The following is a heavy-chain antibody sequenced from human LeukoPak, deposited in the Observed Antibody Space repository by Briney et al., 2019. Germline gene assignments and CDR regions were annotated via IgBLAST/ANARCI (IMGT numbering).Heavy chain of an antibody. CDR3: ARDLLSSGYYYSYFDY. J-gene: IGHJ4*02. V-gene: IGHV1-69*13. Sequence: SVKVSCKASGGTFSSYAISWVRQAPGQGLEWMGGIIPIFGTANYAQKFQGRVTITADESTSTAYMELSSLRSEDTAVYYCARDLLSSGYYYSYFDYWGQGTLVTVSS. D-gene: IGHD3-22*01. CDR1: GGTFSSYA. CDR2: IIPIFGTA.